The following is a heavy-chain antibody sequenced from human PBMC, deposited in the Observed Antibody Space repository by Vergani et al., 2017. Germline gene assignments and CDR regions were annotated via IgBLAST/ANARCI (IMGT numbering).Heavy chain of an antibody. V-gene: IGHV4-59*01. Sequence: QVQLQESGPGLVKPSETLSLTCTVSGGSISSYYWSWIRQPPGKGLEWIGYIYYSGSTNYNPSLKSRVTISVDTSKNQFSLKLSSVTAADTAAYYCARKGGSGSSVGMDVWGQGTTVTVSS. D-gene: IGHD3-10*01. CDR2: IYYSGST. CDR1: GGSISSYY. J-gene: IGHJ6*02. CDR3: ARKGGSGSSVGMDV.